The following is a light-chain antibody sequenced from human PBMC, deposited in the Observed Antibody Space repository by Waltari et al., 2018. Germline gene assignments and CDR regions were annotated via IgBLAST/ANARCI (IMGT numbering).Light chain of an antibody. CDR1: QGISNY. CDR2: AAS. Sequence: DLQMTPSPSPLFATVGDSVTITCRASQGISNYLAWYQQKPGKVPKLLIYAASTLQSGVPSRFSGSGSGTDFTLTISSLQPEDVATYYCQKYNSAPLTFGPGTKVDIK. CDR3: QKYNSAPLT. V-gene: IGKV1-27*01. J-gene: IGKJ3*01.